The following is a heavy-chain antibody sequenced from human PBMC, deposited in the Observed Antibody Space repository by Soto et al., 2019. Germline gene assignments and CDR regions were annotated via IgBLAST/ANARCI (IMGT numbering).Heavy chain of an antibody. D-gene: IGHD3-22*01. CDR3: ARTDCYDSSGSHGY. J-gene: IGHJ4*02. CDR1: GGSISRYY. Sequence: SETLCLTCTVSGGSISRYYWSCLRQPPGKGLEGIGYSSYSGISNYNPSLKSRVSISVAASRNQFSLKLSSVTAADTAMYFCARTDCYDSSGSHGYWGQRTMLTVSS. V-gene: IGHV4-59*01. CDR2: SSYSGIS.